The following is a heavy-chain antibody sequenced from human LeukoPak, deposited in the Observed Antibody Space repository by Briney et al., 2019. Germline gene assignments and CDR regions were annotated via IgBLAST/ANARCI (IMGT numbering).Heavy chain of an antibody. CDR3: ARTSDRVYYGSGTLKKDYYYYGMDV. Sequence: ASVKVSCKASGGTFSSYAISWVRQAPGQGLEWMGGIIPIFGTANYAQKFQGRVTITADESTSTAYTELSSLRSEDTAVYYCARTSDRVYYGSGTLKKDYYYYGMDVWGQGTTVTVSS. J-gene: IGHJ6*02. CDR1: GGTFSSYA. CDR2: IIPIFGTA. V-gene: IGHV1-69*13. D-gene: IGHD3-10*01.